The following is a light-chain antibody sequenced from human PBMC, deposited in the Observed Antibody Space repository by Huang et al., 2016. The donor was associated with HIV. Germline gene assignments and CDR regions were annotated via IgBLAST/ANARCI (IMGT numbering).Light chain of an antibody. J-gene: IGKJ3*01. CDR3: MQALQTPST. CDR1: QSLLHSNGYNY. V-gene: IGKV2-28*01. Sequence: DIVMTQSPLSLPVTPGEPASISCRSSQSLLHSNGYNYLDWYLQKPGQSPQLLIYCGSTRASGVPDRFSGRGSGTDFTLKISRVEAEDVGVFYCMQALQTPSTFGPGTKVDIK. CDR2: CGS.